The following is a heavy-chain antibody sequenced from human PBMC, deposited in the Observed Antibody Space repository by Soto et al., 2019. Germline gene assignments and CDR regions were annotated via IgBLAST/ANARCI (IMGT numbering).Heavy chain of an antibody. V-gene: IGHV3-30-3*01. Sequence: QVQLVESGGGVVQPGRSLRLSCAASGFIFSTDVMYWFRQAPGKGLEWVAFMSYDGTTKYYADSVKGRFTISRDNSKNTLYLQMNNLRPEDTGVYYCAREVLWSSYFDYWGQGTLVTVSS. D-gene: IGHD2-21*01. CDR2: MSYDGTTK. CDR1: GFIFSTDV. J-gene: IGHJ4*02. CDR3: AREVLWSSYFDY.